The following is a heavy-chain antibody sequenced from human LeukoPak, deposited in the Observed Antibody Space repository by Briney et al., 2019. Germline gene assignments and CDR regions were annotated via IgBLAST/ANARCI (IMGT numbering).Heavy chain of an antibody. CDR2: ITSSGSTT. J-gene: IGHJ1*01. D-gene: IGHD2-2*01. CDR3: ATYSSSNGREFQY. V-gene: IGHV3-23*01. CDR1: GFRFSSYA. Sequence: GGSQRLSCAASGFRFSSYAMNWVRQAPGKGEEWVSGITSSGSTTYYVDSVKGRFTISRDNAKNSLYLQMNSLRAEDTAVYYCATYSSSNGREFQYWGQGTLVTVSS.